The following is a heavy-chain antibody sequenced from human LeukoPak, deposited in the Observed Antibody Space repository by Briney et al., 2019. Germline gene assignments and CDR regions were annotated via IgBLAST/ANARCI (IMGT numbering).Heavy chain of an antibody. CDR3: ARALGGSRLRPLLPGIAAAGTSSWFDP. V-gene: IGHV4-39*07. D-gene: IGHD6-13*01. CDR2: IYYSGST. CDR1: SGSISSSSYY. J-gene: IGHJ5*02. Sequence: PSETLSLTCTVSSGSISSSSYYWGWIRQPPGKGLEWIGSIYYSGSTYYNPSLKSRVTISVDTSKNQFSLKLSSVTAADTAVYYCARALGGSRLRPLLPGIAAAGTSSWFDPWGQGTLVTVSS.